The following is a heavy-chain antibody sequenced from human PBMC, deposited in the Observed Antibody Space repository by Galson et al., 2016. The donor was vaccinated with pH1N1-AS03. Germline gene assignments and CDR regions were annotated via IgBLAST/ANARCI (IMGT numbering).Heavy chain of an antibody. CDR2: IYHTGST. CDR1: GGSISSGGYS. J-gene: IGHJ6*02. D-gene: IGHD3-10*01. V-gene: IGHV4-30-2*01. Sequence: TLSLTCAVSGGSISSGGYSWSWIRQPPGKGLEWIGYIYHTGSTYYNPSLKSRVTISVDRSKNHFSLKLTSVTAADTAVYYCARDRISLARGSFYYYGMDVWGQGTTVTVSS. CDR3: ARDRISLARGSFYYYGMDV.